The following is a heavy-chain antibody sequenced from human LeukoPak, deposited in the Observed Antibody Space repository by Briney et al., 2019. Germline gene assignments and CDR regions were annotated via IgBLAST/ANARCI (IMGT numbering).Heavy chain of an antibody. V-gene: IGHV4-39*07. CDR2: IYYSGST. CDR3: ARVRGDSPYSFDY. J-gene: IGHJ4*02. D-gene: IGHD2-21*02. Sequence: SETLSLTCTVSGGSISSFSYYWGWIRQPPGRGLEWIGTIYYSGSTNYNPSLKSRVTISTDTSKNQFSLNLRSVTAADTAVYYCARVRGDSPYSFDYWGQGTLVTVSS. CDR1: GGSISSFSYY.